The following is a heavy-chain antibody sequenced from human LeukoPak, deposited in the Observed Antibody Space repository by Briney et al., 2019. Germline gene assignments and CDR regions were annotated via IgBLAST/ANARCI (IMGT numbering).Heavy chain of an antibody. CDR2: IYSGGNT. Sequence: GGSLRLSCAASGFTVSSNSMSWVRQAPGKGLEWVSIIYSGGNTYYADSVKGRFTISRDNAKNSLYLQMNSLRDEDTAVYYCAATIRTRYWGQGTLVTVSS. CDR3: AATIRTRY. V-gene: IGHV3-53*01. D-gene: IGHD5-24*01. J-gene: IGHJ4*02. CDR1: GFTVSSNS.